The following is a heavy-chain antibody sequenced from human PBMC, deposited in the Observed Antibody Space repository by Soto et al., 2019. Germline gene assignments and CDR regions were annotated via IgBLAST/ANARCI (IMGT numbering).Heavy chain of an antibody. CDR2: VYYGGTI. CDR1: GGSISIXDXX. V-gene: IGHV4-39*01. D-gene: IGHD3-9*01. CDR3: XXXRXXXXXFXWFDP. Sequence: QLQLQESGPGLVKPSETLSLTCTVSGGSISIXDXXXGXXXXXXGKGLEWIGSVYYGGTIYYNPSLKSRVTMSLDTSKNQFSVTLGXVTAADTALXXCXXXRXXXXXFXWFDPWGQGILVTVSS. J-gene: IGHJ5*02.